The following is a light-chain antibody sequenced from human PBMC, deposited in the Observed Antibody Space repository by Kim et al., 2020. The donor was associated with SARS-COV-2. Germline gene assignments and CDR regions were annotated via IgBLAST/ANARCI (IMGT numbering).Light chain of an antibody. CDR2: DAS. CDR1: QSGTSNY. CDR3: QQSST. J-gene: IGKJ1*01. V-gene: IGKV3D-20*02. Sequence: TLSLSPGERATLSCRASQSGTSNYLAWYQQKPGQAPRLLIYDASTRATGIPDRFSGSRSGTDFTLTISRLDPEDFAVYYCQQSSTFGQGTKVDIK.